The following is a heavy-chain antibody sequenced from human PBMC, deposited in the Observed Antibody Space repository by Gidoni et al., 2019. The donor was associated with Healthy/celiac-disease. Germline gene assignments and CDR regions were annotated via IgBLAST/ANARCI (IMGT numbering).Heavy chain of an antibody. CDR3: TTDTYYYDSSGYYFAFDI. J-gene: IGHJ3*02. D-gene: IGHD3-22*01. CDR2: IKSKTDGATT. CDR1: GFTFSNAW. V-gene: IGHV3-15*01. Sequence: EVQLVESGGGLVKPGGSRRLYCAASGFTFSNAWMSWVRQAPGKGLEWVGRIKSKTDGATTDYAAPVKGRFTISRDDSKNTLYLQMNSLKTEDTAVYYCTTDTYYYDSSGYYFAFDIWGQGTMVTVSS.